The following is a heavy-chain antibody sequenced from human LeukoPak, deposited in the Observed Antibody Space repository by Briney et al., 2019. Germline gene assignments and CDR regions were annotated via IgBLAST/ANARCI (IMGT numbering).Heavy chain of an antibody. CDR2: IYYSGST. CDR3: ARHGRTPKWSEFDY. Sequence: PSETLSLTCTVSGGSISSSSYYWGWIRQPPGKGLEWIGSIYYSGSTYYNPSLKSRVTISVDTSKNQFSLKLSSVTAADTAVYYCARHGRTPKWSEFDYWGQGTLVTVSS. D-gene: IGHD2-15*01. CDR1: GGSISSSSYY. V-gene: IGHV4-39*01. J-gene: IGHJ4*02.